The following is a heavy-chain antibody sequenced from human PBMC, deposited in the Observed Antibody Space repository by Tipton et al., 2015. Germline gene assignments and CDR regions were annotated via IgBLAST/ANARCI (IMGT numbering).Heavy chain of an antibody. J-gene: IGHJ4*02. V-gene: IGHV4-61*01. CDR1: GGSVSSATYY. CDR2: VYYTGST. Sequence: LRLSCTASGGSVSSATYYWSWVRQPPGKGLEWIAYVYYTGSTNYSPALKSRLTISMDTSKDQFSLKLSSVNTADTAVYYCARTGYCSRLTFSLNYFDFWGQGTLVTVSS. D-gene: IGHD2-15*01. CDR3: ARTGYCSRLTFSLNYFDF.